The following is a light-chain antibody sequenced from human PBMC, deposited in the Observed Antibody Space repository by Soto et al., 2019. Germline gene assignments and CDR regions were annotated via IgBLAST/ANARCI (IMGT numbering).Light chain of an antibody. Sequence: DIQMTQSPSSLSAFVGDRVTITCRASQGISNYLAWYQQKPGKVPNVLIYGASTLRSGVPSRFSGTGSGTDFTLTISRLQAEDVAIYYCQKYDSAPFTFGPGTTV. CDR2: GAS. CDR3: QKYDSAPFT. CDR1: QGISNY. V-gene: IGKV1-27*01. J-gene: IGKJ3*01.